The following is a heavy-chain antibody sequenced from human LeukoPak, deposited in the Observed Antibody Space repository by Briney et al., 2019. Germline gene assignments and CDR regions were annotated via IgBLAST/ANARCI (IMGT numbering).Heavy chain of an antibody. V-gene: IGHV4-34*01. CDR3: ARERRYIYGHGTYYYYGMDV. D-gene: IGHD5-18*01. J-gene: IGHJ6*02. CDR1: GRSFSGYY. CDR2: INHSGST. Sequence: SETLSLTCAVYGRSFSGYYWSWIRQPPGKGLEWIGEINHSGSTNYNPSLKSRVTISVDTSKNQFSLKLSSVTAADTAVYYCARERRYIYGHGTYYYYGMDVWGQGTTVTVSS.